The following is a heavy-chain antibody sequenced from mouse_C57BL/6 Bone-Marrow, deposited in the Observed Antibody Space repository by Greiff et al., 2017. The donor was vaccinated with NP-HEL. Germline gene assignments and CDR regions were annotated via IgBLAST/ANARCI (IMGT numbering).Heavy chain of an antibody. D-gene: IGHD1-1*01. CDR1: GYTFTSYW. CDR3: ARPSITTVVDWYFDV. V-gene: IGHV1-52*01. CDR2: IDPSDSET. Sequence: VQLQQSGAELVRPGSSVKLSCKASGYTFTSYWMHWVKQRPIQGLEWIGNIDPSDSETHYNQKFKDKATLTVDKSSSTAYMQLSSLTSEDSAVYYCARPSITTVVDWYFDVWGTGTTVTVSS. J-gene: IGHJ1*03.